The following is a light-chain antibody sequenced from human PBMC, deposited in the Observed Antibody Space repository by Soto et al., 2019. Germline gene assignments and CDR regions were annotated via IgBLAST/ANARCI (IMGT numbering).Light chain of an antibody. V-gene: IGKV3-15*01. CDR1: QSVSSN. J-gene: IGKJ1*01. CDR2: GAS. Sequence: EIVMTQSPATLSVSPGERATLSCRASQSVSSNLAWYQQKPGQAPRLLIDGASTRATGIPARFSGSGYGTEFALTISSLQSEDFAVYNCQQYNNWPPWTFGQGTNVEIK. CDR3: QQYNNWPPWT.